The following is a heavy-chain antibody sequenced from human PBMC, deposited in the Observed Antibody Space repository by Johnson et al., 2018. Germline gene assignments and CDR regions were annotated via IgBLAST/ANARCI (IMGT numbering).Heavy chain of an antibody. CDR3: ARDGRTGDRETIYHYSMNV. D-gene: IGHD7-27*01. Sequence: QVQLQESGPGLVKPSETLSLTCTVSGGSISGYYWSWVRQSPGKGLEWIGYFYYGRSTNYNPSLKSRVPTSVDTSRNQFSRRLSSVTAGDTAVYYCARDGRTGDRETIYHYSMNVGGKGTTFTVSS. CDR1: GGSISGYY. J-gene: IGHJ6*03. V-gene: IGHV4-59*01. CDR2: FYYGRST.